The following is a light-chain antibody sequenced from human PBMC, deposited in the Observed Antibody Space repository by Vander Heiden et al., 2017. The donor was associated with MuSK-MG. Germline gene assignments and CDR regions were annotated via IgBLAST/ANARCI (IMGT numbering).Light chain of an antibody. CDR2: GAS. V-gene: IGKV3-15*01. CDR3: QQDDKWPLT. Sequence: EIVMTQSPATLSVSPGESATLSCRASQSVSSSLAWYQQKPGQAPRLLIYGASTRATGIPARFSGSGSGTEFTFIISSLQSEDFAVYFCQQDDKWPLTFGRWTKVVIK. CDR1: QSVSSS. J-gene: IGKJ1*01.